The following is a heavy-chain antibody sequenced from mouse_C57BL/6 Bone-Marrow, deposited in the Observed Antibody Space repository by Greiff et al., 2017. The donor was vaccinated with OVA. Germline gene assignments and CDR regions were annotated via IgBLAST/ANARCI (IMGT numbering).Heavy chain of an antibody. V-gene: IGHV1-64*01. J-gene: IGHJ3*01. CDR2: IHPNSGST. CDR1: GYTFTSYW. Sequence: QVQLQQPGAELVKPGASVKLSCKASGYTFTSYWMHWVKQRPGQGLEWIGMIHPNSGSTNYNEKFKSKATLTVDKSSSTAYMQLSSLTSEDSAVYYCAREKYGNYVRFAYWGQGTLVTVSA. CDR3: AREKYGNYVRFAY. D-gene: IGHD2-1*01.